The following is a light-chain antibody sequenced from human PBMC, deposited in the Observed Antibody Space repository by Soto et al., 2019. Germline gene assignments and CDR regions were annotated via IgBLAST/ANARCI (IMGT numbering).Light chain of an antibody. J-gene: IGLJ2*01. CDR1: SSDVGSYNL. CDR3: CAYAGSGVV. CDR2: EVS. V-gene: IGLV2-23*02. Sequence: QSALTQPASVSGSPGQSITISCTGTSSDVGSYNLVSWYQQHPGKAPKFMIYEVSKRPSGVSNRFTGSKSGNTASLTISGLQAEDEADYYCCAYAGSGVVFGGGTKLTVL.